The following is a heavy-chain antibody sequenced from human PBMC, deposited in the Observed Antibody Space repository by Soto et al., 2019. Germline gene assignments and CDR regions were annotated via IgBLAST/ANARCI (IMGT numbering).Heavy chain of an antibody. D-gene: IGHD3-16*01. CDR2: IKQDGSEK. CDR1: GFTFSSYW. Sequence: GGSLRLSCAASGFTFSSYWMSWVRQAPGKGLEWVTNIKQDGSEKYYVDSVKGRFTISRDTAKNSLYLQMNSLRAEDTAVYCSARVVRGMGAAFGFWGQGTLVTVSS. CDR3: ARVVRGMGAAFGF. J-gene: IGHJ4*02. V-gene: IGHV3-7*01.